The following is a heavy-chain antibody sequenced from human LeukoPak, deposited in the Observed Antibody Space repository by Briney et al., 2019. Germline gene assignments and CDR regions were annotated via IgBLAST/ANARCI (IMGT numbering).Heavy chain of an antibody. D-gene: IGHD6-13*01. Sequence: PGGSLRLSCAASGFTFNRAWTSWVRQTPEKRLEFVANIKGDGSEKYYVDSVKSRFPISIDNTKNSLYLQMDSLRVDGTAIYYCAKDGEGYSWGQATLVSDS. V-gene: IGHV3-7*01. CDR2: IKGDGSEK. CDR1: GFTFNRAW. CDR3: AKDGEGYS. J-gene: IGHJ4*02.